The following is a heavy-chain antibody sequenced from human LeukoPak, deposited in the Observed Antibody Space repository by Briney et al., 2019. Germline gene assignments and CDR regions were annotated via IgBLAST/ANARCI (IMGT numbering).Heavy chain of an antibody. CDR2: IYYSGST. Sequence: SETLSLTCTVSGGSISSYYWSWIRQPPGKGLEWIGYIYYSGSTNYNPSLKSRVTISVDTSKNQFSLKLSSVTAADTAVYYCARVGDCGGDCYPDYWGQGTLVTVSS. V-gene: IGHV4-59*01. J-gene: IGHJ4*02. CDR3: ARVGDCGGDCYPDY. CDR1: GGSISSYY. D-gene: IGHD2-21*02.